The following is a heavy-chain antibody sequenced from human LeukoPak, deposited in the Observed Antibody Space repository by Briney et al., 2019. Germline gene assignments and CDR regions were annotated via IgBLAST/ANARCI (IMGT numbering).Heavy chain of an antibody. V-gene: IGHV3-7*03. CDR3: ARGDSSGYYYFDY. Sequence: GGSLRLSCAASGLTLSSHWMSWVRQAPGKGLEWVANIKGDGSVKHYVDSVKGRFTISRDNAKNSVYLQMNTVRAEDTAVYYCARGDSSGYYYFDYWGQGTLVTVSS. J-gene: IGHJ4*02. CDR1: GLTLSSHW. CDR2: IKGDGSVK. D-gene: IGHD3-22*01.